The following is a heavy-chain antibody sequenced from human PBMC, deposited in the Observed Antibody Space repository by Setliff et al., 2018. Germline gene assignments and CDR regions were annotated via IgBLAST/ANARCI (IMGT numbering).Heavy chain of an antibody. J-gene: IGHJ4*02. D-gene: IGHD3-3*01. CDR3: ARRSTYYNFWSGYWDY. CDR2: IYYSGST. Sequence: PSETLSLTCTVSGGSISSSSYYWGWIRQPPGKGLEWIGSIYYSGSTYYNPSLKSRVTVSVDTSKNQFSLKLSSVTAADTAVYYCARRSTYYNFWSGYWDYWGQGTLVT. CDR1: GGSISSSSYY. V-gene: IGHV4-39*07.